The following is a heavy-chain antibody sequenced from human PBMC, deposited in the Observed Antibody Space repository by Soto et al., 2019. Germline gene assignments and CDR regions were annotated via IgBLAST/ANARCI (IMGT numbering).Heavy chain of an antibody. V-gene: IGHV4-59*02. J-gene: IGHJ1*01. CDR2: IHYTGSN. CDR3: AN. Sequence: SETLCLTCTVSGASVSDYYWNWIRQPPGRGLEWIGFIHYTGSNNYNSSLRSRVTMSVDRSRNQFSLMMTSVPAADTAVYSCANWGQ. CDR1: GASVSDYY.